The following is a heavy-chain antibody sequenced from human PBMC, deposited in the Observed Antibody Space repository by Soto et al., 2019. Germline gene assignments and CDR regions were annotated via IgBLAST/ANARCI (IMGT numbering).Heavy chain of an antibody. D-gene: IGHD2-2*01. Sequence: SGPTLVNPTQTLTLTCTFSGFSLSTSGVGVGWIRQPPGKALEWLALIYWDDDKRYSPSLKSRLTITKDTSKNLVVLTMTNMDPVDTATYYCARTAPAGVVPAAARYYYYYMDVWGKGTTVTVSS. CDR1: GFSLSTSGVG. CDR3: ARTAPAGVVPAAARYYYYYMDV. J-gene: IGHJ6*03. V-gene: IGHV2-5*02. CDR2: IYWDDDK.